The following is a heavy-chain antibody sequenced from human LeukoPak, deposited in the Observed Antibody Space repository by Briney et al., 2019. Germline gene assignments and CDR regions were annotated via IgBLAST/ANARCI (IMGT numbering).Heavy chain of an antibody. CDR2: IKQDGSEK. V-gene: IGHV3-7*01. J-gene: IGHJ3*02. CDR1: GGSISSYY. Sequence: ETLSLTCTVSGGSISSYYWSWIRQPPGKGLEWVANIKQDGSEKYYVDSVKGRFTISRDNAKNSLYLQMNSLRAEDTAVYYCARVYVPAAWGAFDIWGQGTMVTVSS. CDR3: ARVYVPAAWGAFDI. D-gene: IGHD2-2*01.